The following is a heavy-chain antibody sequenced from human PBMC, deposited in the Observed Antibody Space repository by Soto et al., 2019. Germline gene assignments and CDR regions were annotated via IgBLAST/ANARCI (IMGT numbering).Heavy chain of an antibody. CDR3: ARDRERGALDI. D-gene: IGHD1-1*01. J-gene: IGHJ3*02. V-gene: IGHV3-13*01. Sequence: PGGSLRLSCAASGFTFNNYGMNWVRQATGKGLEWVSSIGLVGDTYYADSVKGRLTISRDNAKNSLYLQMNSLRAGDTAVYYCARDRERGALDIWGQGTMVNVS. CDR1: GFTFNNYG. CDR2: IGLVGDT.